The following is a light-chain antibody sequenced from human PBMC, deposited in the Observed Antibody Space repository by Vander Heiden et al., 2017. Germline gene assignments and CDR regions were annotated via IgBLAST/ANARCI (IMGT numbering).Light chain of an antibody. Sequence: SYVLPPPPTVSVAPGQTARITCGGSNIGSKSVHWYQQKPGQAPVLVVYDDSDRTSGIPERFSGSNSGNTATLTISRVEAGDEADYYCQVWDSSSDHVVFGGGTKLTVL. CDR3: QVWDSSSDHVV. CDR1: NIGSKS. J-gene: IGLJ2*01. V-gene: IGLV3-21*02. CDR2: DDS.